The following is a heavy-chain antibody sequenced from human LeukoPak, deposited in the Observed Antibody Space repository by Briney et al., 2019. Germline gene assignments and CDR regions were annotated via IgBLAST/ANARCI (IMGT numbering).Heavy chain of an antibody. J-gene: IGHJ5*02. D-gene: IGHD3-10*01. CDR2: IYYSGST. Sequence: SETPSLTCTVSGGSISSYYWSWIRQPPGKGLEWVGYIYYSGSTNYNPSLKSRVTISVDTSKNQFSLKLSSATAADTAAYYCARTNVLLWFGELLPPLHWFDPRGQGTLVTASS. CDR1: GGSISSYY. CDR3: ARTNVLLWFGELLPPLHWFDP. V-gene: IGHV4-59*01.